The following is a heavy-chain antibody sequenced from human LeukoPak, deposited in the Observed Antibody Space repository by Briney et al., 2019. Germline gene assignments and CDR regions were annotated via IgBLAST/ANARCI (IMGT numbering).Heavy chain of an antibody. CDR2: IYYNSGST. D-gene: IGHD3-10*01. V-gene: IGHV4-59*01. CDR1: GGSISGYY. Sequence: KPSETLSLTCTVSGGSISGYYWSWIRQPPGKKLECIGYIYYNSGSTNYNPSLKSRVTISVDTSKNQFSLKLSSVTVADTAMYYCARDPPGSGSYLDYWGQGTLVTVSS. J-gene: IGHJ4*02. CDR3: ARDPPGSGSYLDY.